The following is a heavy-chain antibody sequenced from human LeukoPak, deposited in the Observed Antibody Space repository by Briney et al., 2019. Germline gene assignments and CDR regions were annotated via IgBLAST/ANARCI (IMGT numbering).Heavy chain of an antibody. D-gene: IGHD2-2*01. CDR3: ARAVVVPAAIILDP. CDR2: IYYSGST. J-gene: IGHJ5*02. V-gene: IGHV4-30-4*08. Sequence: SETLSLTCTVSGGSISSGDYYWSWIRQPPGKGLEWIGYIYYSGSTYYNPSLKSRVTISVDTSKNQLSLKLSSVTAADTAVYYCARAVVVPAAIILDPWGQGTLVTVSS. CDR1: GGSISSGDYY.